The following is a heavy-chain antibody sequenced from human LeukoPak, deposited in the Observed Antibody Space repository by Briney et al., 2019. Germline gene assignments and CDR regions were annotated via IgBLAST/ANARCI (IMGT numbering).Heavy chain of an antibody. Sequence: GGSLRLSCTASGFTFGDYAMSWVRQAPGKGLEWVSSISSSSSYIYYADSVKGRFTISRDNAKNSLYPQMNSLRAEDTAVYYCARDSSNYYGSGSFSPSPDYWGQGTLVTVSS. CDR3: ARDSSNYYGSGSFSPSPDY. J-gene: IGHJ4*02. D-gene: IGHD3-10*01. CDR2: ISSSSSYI. V-gene: IGHV3-21*01. CDR1: GFTFGDYA.